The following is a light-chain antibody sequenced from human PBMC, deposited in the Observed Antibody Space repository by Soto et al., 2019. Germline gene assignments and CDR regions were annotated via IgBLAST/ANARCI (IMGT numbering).Light chain of an antibody. V-gene: IGKV1-5*01. CDR1: QSISSW. J-gene: IGKJ1*01. CDR2: DAS. Sequence: DIQMTQSPSTLSASVGDRVTITCRASQSISSWLAWYQHKPGKAPKLLIYDASSLESGVPSRFSGSGSGTEFTLTISSLQPDDFATYYCQRYNSYSWTFGQGTKVDIK. CDR3: QRYNSYSWT.